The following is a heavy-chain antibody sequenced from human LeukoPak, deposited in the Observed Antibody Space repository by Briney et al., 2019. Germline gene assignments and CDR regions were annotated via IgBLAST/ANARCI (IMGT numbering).Heavy chain of an antibody. Sequence: PSETLSLTCTVWGHPNNTFHGKGTRQPPGKGLEWIAHIYYTGSASYNPSLKSRATVSVDTSKNQFPLSWSCETAADTAVYYCACGVPHRYYYMDVRGKGTTVAVSS. CDR2: IYYTGSA. CDR1: GHPNNTFH. CDR3: ACGVPHRYYYMDV. J-gene: IGHJ6*03. D-gene: IGHD3-10*01. V-gene: IGHV4-59*12.